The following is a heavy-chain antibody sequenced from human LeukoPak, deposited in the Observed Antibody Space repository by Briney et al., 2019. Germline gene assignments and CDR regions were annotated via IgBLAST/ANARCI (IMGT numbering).Heavy chain of an antibody. Sequence: ASVKVSCKASGYTFTSYGISWVRQAPGQGLEWMGWISAYNGNTNYAQKLQGRVTMTTDTSTSTAYMELRSLRSDDTAVYYCARKPSQRITIFGVVYYYYYMDVWGKGTTVTVSS. CDR2: ISAYNGNT. CDR3: ARKPSQRITIFGVVYYYYYMDV. J-gene: IGHJ6*03. D-gene: IGHD3-3*01. CDR1: GYTFTSYG. V-gene: IGHV1-18*01.